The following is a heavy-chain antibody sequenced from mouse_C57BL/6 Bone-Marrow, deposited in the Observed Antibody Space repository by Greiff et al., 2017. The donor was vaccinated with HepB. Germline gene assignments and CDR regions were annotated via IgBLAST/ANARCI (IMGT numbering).Heavy chain of an antibody. Sequence: QVQLQQPGAELVKPGASVKLSCKASGYTFTSYWMHWVKQRPGQGLEWIGMIHPNSGSTNYNEKFKSKATLTVDKSSSTAYMQLSSLTSEDSAVYYCATYYGSSPWYFDVWGTGTTVTVSS. CDR1: GYTFTSYW. CDR3: ATYYGSSPWYFDV. V-gene: IGHV1-64*01. J-gene: IGHJ1*03. D-gene: IGHD1-1*01. CDR2: IHPNSGST.